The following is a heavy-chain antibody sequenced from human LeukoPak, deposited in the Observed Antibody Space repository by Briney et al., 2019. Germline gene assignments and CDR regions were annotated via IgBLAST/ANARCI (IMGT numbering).Heavy chain of an antibody. CDR1: GDSVSSNSAA. J-gene: IGHJ4*02. CDR3: ASSPRIAVAGPRQDY. CDR2: TYYRSKWYN. D-gene: IGHD6-19*01. Sequence: SQTLSLTCAISGDSVSSNSAAWNWIRQSPSRGLEWLGRTYYRSKWYNDYAVSVKSRITINPDTSKNQFSLKLSSVTAADTAVYYCASSPRIAVAGPRQDYWGQGTLVTVSS. V-gene: IGHV6-1*01.